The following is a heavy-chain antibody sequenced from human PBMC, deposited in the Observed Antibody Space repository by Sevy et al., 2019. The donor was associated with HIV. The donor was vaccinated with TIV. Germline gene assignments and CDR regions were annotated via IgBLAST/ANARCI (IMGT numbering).Heavy chain of an antibody. Sequence: GGSLRLSCVASGFSLNNYWMNWVRQAPGKGLEWEANINQDGSVKYYVDSVRGRFTISRDNARNLVFLQMSSLRVDDSALYYCVRAIAKDGSFWGQGTLVTVSS. CDR1: GFSLNNYW. V-gene: IGHV3-7*01. CDR2: INQDGSVK. D-gene: IGHD6-13*01. J-gene: IGHJ4*02. CDR3: VRAIAKDGSF.